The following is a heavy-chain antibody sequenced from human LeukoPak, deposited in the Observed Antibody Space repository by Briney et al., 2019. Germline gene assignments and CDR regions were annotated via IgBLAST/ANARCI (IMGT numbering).Heavy chain of an antibody. D-gene: IGHD4-4*01. J-gene: IGHJ6*02. Sequence: LSLTCAVYGGSFSGYYWSWIRQAPGKGLEWVSYISSSGSTIYYADSVKGRFTISRDNAKNSLYLQMNSLRAEDTAVYYCARVRHDYSNYRVRSRGMYYGMDVWGQGTTVTVSS. CDR3: ARVRHDYSNYRVRSRGMYYGMDV. CDR2: ISSSGSTI. V-gene: IGHV3-11*01. CDR1: GGSFSGYY.